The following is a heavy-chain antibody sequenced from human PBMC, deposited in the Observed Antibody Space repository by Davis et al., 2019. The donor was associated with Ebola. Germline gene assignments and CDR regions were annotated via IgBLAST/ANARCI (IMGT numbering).Heavy chain of an antibody. CDR3: ARVGSSGWIYWFFDL. V-gene: IGHV4-59*01. D-gene: IGHD3-22*01. CDR2: TYYSGST. Sequence: MPGGSLRLSCAVYGESFSGYYWSWIRQPPGKGLEWLGYTYYSGSTNYNPSLKSRVTTSVDTSKNQFSLKLSSVTAADTAVYYCARVGSSGWIYWFFDLWGRGTLVTVSS. CDR1: GESFSGYY. J-gene: IGHJ2*01.